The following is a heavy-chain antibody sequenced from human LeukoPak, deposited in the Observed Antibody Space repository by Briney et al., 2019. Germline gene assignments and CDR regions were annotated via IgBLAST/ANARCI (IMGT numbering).Heavy chain of an antibody. CDR2: IYPGDSDT. CDR1: GYSFTSYW. D-gene: IGHD2-2*01. Sequence: GESLKISCKGSGYSFTSYWIGWVRQMPGKGLEWMGIIYPGDSDTRYSPSFQGQVTISADKSISTAYLQWSSLKASDTAMYYCARYRGVPAANWYFDLWGRGTLVTVSS. J-gene: IGHJ2*01. V-gene: IGHV5-51*01. CDR3: ARYRGVPAANWYFDL.